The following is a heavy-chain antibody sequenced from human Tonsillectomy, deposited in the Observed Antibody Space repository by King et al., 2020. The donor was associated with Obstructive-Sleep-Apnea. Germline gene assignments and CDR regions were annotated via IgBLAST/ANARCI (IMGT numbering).Heavy chain of an antibody. J-gene: IGHJ4*02. CDR2: ISYSGST. V-gene: IGHV4-59*01. Sequence: VQLQESGPGLVKPSETLSLTCTVSGASISTYYWSWIRQPPGKGLEWIGYISYSGSTYYNPSLRSRVTISIDTSKNQVSLKLRSVTAADTAVYYCARGDWLLLDYWGQGTLLTVSS. CDR3: ARGDWLLLDY. CDR1: GASISTYY. D-gene: IGHD3/OR15-3a*01.